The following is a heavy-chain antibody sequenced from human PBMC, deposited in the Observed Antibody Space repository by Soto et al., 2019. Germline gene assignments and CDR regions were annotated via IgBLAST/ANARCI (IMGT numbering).Heavy chain of an antibody. Sequence: PGGSLRLSCAASGFTFSSYGMHWVRQAPCKGLEWVAVISYDGSNKYYADSVKGRFTISRDNSKNTLYLQMNSLRAEDTAVYYCAKIILALGTYYGMDVWGQGTTVTVSS. CDR3: AKIILALGTYYGMDV. V-gene: IGHV3-30*18. CDR1: GFTFSSYG. CDR2: ISYDGSNK. D-gene: IGHD3-3*01. J-gene: IGHJ6*02.